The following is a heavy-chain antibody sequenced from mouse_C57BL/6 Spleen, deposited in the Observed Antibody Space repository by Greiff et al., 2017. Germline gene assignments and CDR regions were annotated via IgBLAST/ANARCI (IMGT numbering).Heavy chain of an antibody. CDR3: ARGDYDYGATAWFAY. V-gene: IGHV1-69*01. D-gene: IGHD2-4*01. CDR1: GYTFTSYW. J-gene: IGHJ3*01. CDR2: IDPSDSYT. Sequence: QVQLQQSGAELVMPGASVKLSCKASGYTFTSYWMHWVKQRPGQGLEWIGEIDPSDSYTNYNQKFKGKSTLTVDKSSSTAYMQLSSLTSEDSAVYYCARGDYDYGATAWFAYWGQGTLVTVSA.